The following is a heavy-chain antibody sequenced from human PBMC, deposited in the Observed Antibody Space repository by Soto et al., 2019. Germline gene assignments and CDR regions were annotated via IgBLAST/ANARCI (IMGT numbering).Heavy chain of an antibody. V-gene: IGHV4-30-2*01. J-gene: IGHJ5*02. D-gene: IGHD5-12*01. CDR1: GGSISSGGYS. CDR2: IYHSGST. Sequence: QLQLQESGSGLVKPSQTLSLTCAVSGGSISSGGYSWSWIRQPPGKGLEWIGYIYHSGSTYYNPSLKSRVTISVDRSKNQFSLKLSSVTAADTAVYYCARSPSGYDPGGWFDPWGQGTLVTVSS. CDR3: ARSPSGYDPGGWFDP.